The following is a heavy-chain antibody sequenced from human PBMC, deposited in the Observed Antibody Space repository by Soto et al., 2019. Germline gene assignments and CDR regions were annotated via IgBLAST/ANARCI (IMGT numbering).Heavy chain of an antibody. J-gene: IGHJ6*02. CDR1: GFTVSSNY. D-gene: IGHD6-13*01. Sequence: GESLKISCAASGFTVSSNYMSWVRQAPGKGLEWVSVIYSGGSTYYEDSLKGGFTISRHNSKNTLYLQMNSLRADDKTVVYCASHHPREYSSPCYGEGIDVWGQGTTVTVTS. V-gene: IGHV3-53*04. CDR3: ASHHPREYSSPCYGEGIDV. CDR2: IYSGGST.